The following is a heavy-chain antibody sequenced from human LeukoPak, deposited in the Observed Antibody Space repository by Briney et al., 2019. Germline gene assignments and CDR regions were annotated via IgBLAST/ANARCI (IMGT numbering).Heavy chain of an antibody. Sequence: SETLSLTCTVSGGSISSSSYYWGWIRQPPGKGLEWIGSIYYSGSTHYNPSLKSRVTISVDTSKNQFSLKLSSVTAADTAVYYCARHLYYYDSSGPSYFDYWGQGTLVTVSS. CDR1: GGSISSSSYY. CDR2: IYYSGST. D-gene: IGHD3-22*01. J-gene: IGHJ4*02. CDR3: ARHLYYYDSSGPSYFDY. V-gene: IGHV4-39*01.